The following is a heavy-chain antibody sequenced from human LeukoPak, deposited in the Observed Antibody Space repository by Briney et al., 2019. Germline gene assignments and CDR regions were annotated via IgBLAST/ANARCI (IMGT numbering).Heavy chain of an antibody. CDR1: GYTFTGYY. CDR3: ARGSITMVRGFVDY. CDR2: TNPNSGGT. V-gene: IGHV1-2*02. Sequence: GASVKVSCKASGYTFTGYYMHWVRQAPGQGLEWMGWTNPNSGGTNYAQKFQGRVTMTRDTSISTAYMELSRLRSDDTAVYYCARGSITMVRGFVDYWGQGTLVTVSS. J-gene: IGHJ4*02. D-gene: IGHD3-10*01.